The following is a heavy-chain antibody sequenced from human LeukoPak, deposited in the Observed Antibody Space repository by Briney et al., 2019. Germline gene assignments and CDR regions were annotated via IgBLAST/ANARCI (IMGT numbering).Heavy chain of an antibody. Sequence: SVKVSCKASGGTFISYAISWVRQAPGQGHEWMGGIIPIFGTANYAQKFQGRVTITADESTSTAYMELSSLRSEDTAAYYCARVDLGYDSSGYRWYFDLWGRGTLVTVSS. J-gene: IGHJ2*01. CDR1: GGTFISYA. V-gene: IGHV1-69*13. CDR2: IIPIFGTA. D-gene: IGHD3-22*01. CDR3: ARVDLGYDSSGYRWYFDL.